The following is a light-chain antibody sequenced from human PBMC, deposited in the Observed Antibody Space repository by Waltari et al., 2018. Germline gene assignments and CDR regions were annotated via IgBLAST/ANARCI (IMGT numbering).Light chain of an antibody. J-gene: IGLJ1*01. Sequence: QQLPGTAPKFRIYDNNKRPSGVPDRFSGSKSGTSASLAITGLQAEDEADYYCQSYDNGLNGPYVFGTGTRVTVL. CDR2: DNN. V-gene: IGLV1-40*01. CDR3: QSYDNGLNGPYV.